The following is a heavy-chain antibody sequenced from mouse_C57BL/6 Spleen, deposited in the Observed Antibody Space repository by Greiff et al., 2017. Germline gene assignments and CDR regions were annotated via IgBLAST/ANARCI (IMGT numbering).Heavy chain of an antibody. CDR3: ARGYDGYLSYWYFDV. D-gene: IGHD2-3*01. Sequence: QVQLKQSGTELVKPGASVKLSCKASGYTFTSYWMHWVQQRPGQGLEWIGNISPSNGGTNYNEKFKSKATLSVDKSSSTAYMQLSSLTSEDSAVYYCARGYDGYLSYWYFDVWGTGTTVTVSS. V-gene: IGHV1-53*01. CDR2: ISPSNGGT. J-gene: IGHJ1*03. CDR1: GYTFTSYW.